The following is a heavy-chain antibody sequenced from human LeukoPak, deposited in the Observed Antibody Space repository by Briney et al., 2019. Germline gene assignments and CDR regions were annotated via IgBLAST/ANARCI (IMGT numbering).Heavy chain of an antibody. J-gene: IGHJ4*02. V-gene: IGHV1-2*02. CDR1: GYTFTGYY. Sequence: ASVKVSCKASGYTFTGYYMHWVRQAPGQGLEWMGWINPKSGGTNYAQKFQGRVTMTRDTSISTAYMELSRLRSDDTAVYYCASAGEWLLPVRYWGQGTLVTVSS. CDR3: ASAGEWLLPVRY. D-gene: IGHD3-3*01. CDR2: INPKSGGT.